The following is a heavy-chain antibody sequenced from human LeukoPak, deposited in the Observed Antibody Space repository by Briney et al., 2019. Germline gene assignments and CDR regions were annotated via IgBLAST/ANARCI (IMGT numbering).Heavy chain of an antibody. J-gene: IGHJ4*02. CDR3: ASGQWLVLNY. CDR1: GFTFSSYW. V-gene: IGHV3-7*03. Sequence: PGGSLRLSCAASGFTFSSYWMSWVRQAPGKGLEWVANIRQDGGEEYVDSVKGRFTISRDNAKNSLYLQMNSLRAEDTAVYYCASGQWLVLNYWGQGTLVTVSS. CDR2: IRQDGGEE. D-gene: IGHD6-19*01.